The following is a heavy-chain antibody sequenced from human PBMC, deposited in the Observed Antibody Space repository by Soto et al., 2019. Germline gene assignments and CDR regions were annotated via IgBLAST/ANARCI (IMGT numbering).Heavy chain of an antibody. D-gene: IGHD3-22*01. CDR3: AKGNYYDSSGYYYFDY. J-gene: IGHJ4*02. CDR2: ITWDGGST. CDR1: VITFSSYV. Sequence: PWWSLRLSCSASVITFSSYVMHWVRQGPGKGLEWVSLITWDGGSTYYADSAKGRFTISRDNSENSLYLQMNSLRPEDTALYYCAKGNYYDSSGYYYFDYWGQGTLVTVSS. V-gene: IGHV3-43*01.